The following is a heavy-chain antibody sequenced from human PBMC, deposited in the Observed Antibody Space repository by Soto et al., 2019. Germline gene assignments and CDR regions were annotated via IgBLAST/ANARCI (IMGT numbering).Heavy chain of an antibody. CDR2: ISYDGSNK. J-gene: IGHJ4*02. CDR1: GFTFSSYA. Sequence: GGSLRLSCAAAGFTFSSYAMNWVRQAPGKGLEWVAVISYDGSNKYYADSVKGRFTISRDNAKNSLFLQMDSLKAEDTAVYYCATSRVFDFWGLGTLVTVSS. CDR3: ATSRVFDF. V-gene: IGHV3-30-3*01.